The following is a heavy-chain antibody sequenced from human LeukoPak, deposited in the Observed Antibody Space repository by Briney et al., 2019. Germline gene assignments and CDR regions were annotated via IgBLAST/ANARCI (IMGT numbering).Heavy chain of an antibody. CDR1: GFTFSSYA. J-gene: IGHJ4*02. Sequence: GGSLRLSCAASGFTFSSYAMSWVRQAPGKGLEWVSAISGSGGSTYYADSVKGRFTISRDNSKNTLYLQMNSLRAEDTAVYYCAKAGPGVSEIAYYYDSSGYPYFDYWGQGTLVTVSS. CDR3: AKAGPGVSEIAYYYDSSGYPYFDY. CDR2: ISGSGGST. D-gene: IGHD3-22*01. V-gene: IGHV3-23*01.